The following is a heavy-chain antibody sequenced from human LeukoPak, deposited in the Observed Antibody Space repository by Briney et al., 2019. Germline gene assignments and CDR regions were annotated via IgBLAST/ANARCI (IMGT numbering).Heavy chain of an antibody. J-gene: IGHJ4*02. V-gene: IGHV3-23*01. CDR1: GFTFNSYA. D-gene: IGHD6-13*01. CDR3: AKRVSIAAAYNDY. Sequence: GGSLRLSCAASGFTFNSYAMSWVGQAPGKGLDWVSAISGSGGSTYYADSVKGRFTISRDNSKNTLYLQMNSLRAEDTAVYYCAKRVSIAAAYNDYWGQGTLVTVSS. CDR2: ISGSGGST.